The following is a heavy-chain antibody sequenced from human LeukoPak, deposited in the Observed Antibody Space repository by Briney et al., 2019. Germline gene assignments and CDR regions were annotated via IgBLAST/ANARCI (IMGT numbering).Heavy chain of an antibody. J-gene: IGHJ4*02. Sequence: GGSLRLSCAASGFTFSSYAMGWDRQAPGKGREWVSTIISSGSGTYYADSVKGRFTISRDNSNNALYLQMNSPRAEDTAVYFCGKGSSSWSRWDYWGQGTLDTVSS. CDR1: GFTFSSYA. CDR3: GKGSSSWSRWDY. D-gene: IGHD6-13*01. V-gene: IGHV3-23*01. CDR2: IISSGSGT.